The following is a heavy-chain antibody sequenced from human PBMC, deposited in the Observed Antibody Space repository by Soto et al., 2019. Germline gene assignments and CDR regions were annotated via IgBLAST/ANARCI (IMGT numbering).Heavy chain of an antibody. V-gene: IGHV3-13*05. J-gene: IGHJ2*01. Sequence: EVQLVESGGGLVQPGGSLRLSCAASGFTFSSYDMHWVRQATGKGLEWVSAIGTAGDPYYPGSVKGRFTISRENAKNSLYLQMNSLRAGDTAVYYCARLAGGAVAGTHYWYFDLWGRGTLVTVSS. CDR2: IGTAGDP. CDR3: ARLAGGAVAGTHYWYFDL. D-gene: IGHD6-19*01. CDR1: GFTFSSYD.